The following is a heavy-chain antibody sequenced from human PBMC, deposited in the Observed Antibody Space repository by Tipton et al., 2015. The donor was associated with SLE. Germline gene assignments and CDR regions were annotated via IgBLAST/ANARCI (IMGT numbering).Heavy chain of an antibody. V-gene: IGHV4-34*01. CDR3: ARGVDY. CDR2: INPTGST. Sequence: TLSLTCAVYGGSFSGYFWSWIRQPPGKGLEWIGEINPTGSTNSKTSLKSRVTMSVDTSKNHFSLKLTSVTAADTATYYCARGVDYWGQGTLVTVPS. CDR1: GGSFSGYF. J-gene: IGHJ4*02.